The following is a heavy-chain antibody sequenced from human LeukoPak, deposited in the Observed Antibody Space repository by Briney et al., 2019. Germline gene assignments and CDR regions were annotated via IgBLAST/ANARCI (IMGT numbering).Heavy chain of an antibody. V-gene: IGHV1-46*01. CDR2: INPSGGST. Sequence: ASVKVSFKASGFTFTVYYMHWVRQAPGQGQEWMGIINPSGGSTSYAQKFQGRVTMTRDMSTSTVYMELSSLRSEDTAVYYCARDPGYDSSGYYYGYFDYWGLGTLVTVSS. CDR1: GFTFTVYY. CDR3: ARDPGYDSSGYYYGYFDY. D-gene: IGHD3-22*01. J-gene: IGHJ4*02.